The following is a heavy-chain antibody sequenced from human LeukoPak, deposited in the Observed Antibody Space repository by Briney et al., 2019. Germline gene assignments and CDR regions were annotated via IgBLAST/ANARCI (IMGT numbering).Heavy chain of an antibody. D-gene: IGHD6-19*01. CDR3: ARDRGAVAATWFDY. CDR1: GFTFMGYY. Sequence: GGSLKPSCGASGFTFMGYYMTWARQAQGKGLEWFSCIGSSSTYTNYADSMKGRFTISRDNAKNSLYLQMDGLRAEDTAVYYCARDRGAVAATWFDYWGQGTLVTVSS. J-gene: IGHJ4*02. V-gene: IGHV3-11*05. CDR2: IGSSSTYT.